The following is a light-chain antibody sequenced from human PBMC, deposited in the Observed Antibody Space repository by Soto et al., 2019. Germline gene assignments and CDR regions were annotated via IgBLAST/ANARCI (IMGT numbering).Light chain of an antibody. V-gene: IGLV1-40*01. CDR3: QSYDSSLSVWV. CDR2: DNN. J-gene: IGLJ2*01. Sequence: QSVLTQPPSVSGAPGQRVTISCTGSSSNIGAGYDVHWYHQLPGTAPKLLIYDNNNRPSGVPDRFSGSRSGTSASLAITGLQAEDEADYYCQSYDSSLSVWVFGGGTKLTVL. CDR1: SSNIGAGYD.